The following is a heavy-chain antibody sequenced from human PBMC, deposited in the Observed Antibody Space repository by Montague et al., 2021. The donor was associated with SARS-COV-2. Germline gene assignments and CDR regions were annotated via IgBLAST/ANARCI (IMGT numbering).Heavy chain of an antibody. CDR1: GDSISNYS. V-gene: IGHV4-59*08. D-gene: IGHD2-8*01. CDR2: IYYSGST. J-gene: IGHJ6*02. Sequence: SETLSLTCSVSGDSISNYSWSWIRQSPGKGLEWIGYIYYSGSTNYNPSLTSRVTISVDTSKNQVSLKLSSVTAADTAVYYCAGHLRVSSVTSLMYPHVMDDWGQGTTVTVSS. CDR3: AGHLRVSSVTSLMYPHVMDD.